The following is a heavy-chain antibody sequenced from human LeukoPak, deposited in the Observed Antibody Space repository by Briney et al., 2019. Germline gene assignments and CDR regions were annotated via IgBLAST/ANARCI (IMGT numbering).Heavy chain of an antibody. CDR1: GFTFSSYA. J-gene: IGHJ6*04. D-gene: IGHD3-10*01. V-gene: IGHV3-64D*06. CDR2: ISSNGGST. Sequence: GGSLRPSCSASGFTFSSYAMHWVRQAPGKGLEYVSAISSNGGSTYYADSVKGRFTISRDNSKNTLYLQMSSLRAEDTAVYYCVKDRYYGSGSWYYGMDVWGKGTTVTVSS. CDR3: VKDRYYGSGSWYYGMDV.